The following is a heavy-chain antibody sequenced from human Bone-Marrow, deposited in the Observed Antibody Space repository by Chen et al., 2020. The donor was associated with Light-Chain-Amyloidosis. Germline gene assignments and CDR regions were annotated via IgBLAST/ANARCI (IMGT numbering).Heavy chain of an antibody. CDR1: GFTFRTSW. Sequence: DVQLLESGGGLVQPGGSLRLSCAASGFTFRTSWMHWGRQAPGKGLVWVSRINPDGTRVDYADSGGGRVTISRDEAKSTVYLQMNSLSAEDTAVYYCSREFTGYDDYWGQGTLVTVSS. CDR3: SREFTGYDDY. D-gene: IGHD5-12*01. CDR2: INPDGTRV. J-gene: IGHJ4*02. V-gene: IGHV3-74*01.